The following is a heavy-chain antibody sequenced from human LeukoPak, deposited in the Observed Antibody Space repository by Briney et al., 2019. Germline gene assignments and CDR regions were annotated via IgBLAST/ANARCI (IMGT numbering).Heavy chain of an antibody. V-gene: IGHV3-30*18. CDR2: ISDDGRSK. CDR1: GFSFISYG. Sequence: GGSLGLSCAASGFSFISYGMHWVRQAPGKGLEWVGVISDDGRSKDYADSVKGRFTISRDNSKDTLYLQMDSLRAEDTAVYYCAKRPSDYGDYVSYFDYWGRGTLVTVSS. CDR3: AKRPSDYGDYVSYFDY. J-gene: IGHJ4*02. D-gene: IGHD4-17*01.